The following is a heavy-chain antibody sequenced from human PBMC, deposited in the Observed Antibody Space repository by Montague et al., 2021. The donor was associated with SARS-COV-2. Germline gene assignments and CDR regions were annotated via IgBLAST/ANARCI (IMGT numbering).Heavy chain of an antibody. CDR1: GGSISSGSYY. J-gene: IGHJ4*02. Sequence: TLSLTCTVSGGSISSGSYYWSWIRQPAGKGLEWVGRIYTSGTTDYSFSLKGRVTISVDTSKNQLSLKLTSVTAADTAVYYCARAHSGSWAHLDNWGQGSLVTVSS. V-gene: IGHV4-61*02. D-gene: IGHD5-12*01. CDR2: IYTSGTT. CDR3: ARAHSGSWAHLDN.